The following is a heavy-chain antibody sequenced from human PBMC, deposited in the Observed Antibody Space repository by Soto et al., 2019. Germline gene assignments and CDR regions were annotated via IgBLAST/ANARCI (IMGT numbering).Heavy chain of an antibody. J-gene: IGHJ3*02. CDR3: ARDLTYYDSSGYYLGAFDI. CDR2: IIPILDIA. CDR1: GGTFSSYT. D-gene: IGHD3-22*01. Sequence: GASVKVSCKASGGTFSSYTISWVRQAPGQGLEWMGRIIPILDIANYAQKFQGRVTITADKSTSTAYMELSSLRSEDTAVYYCARDLTYYDSSGYYLGAFDIWGQGTMVTVSS. V-gene: IGHV1-69*04.